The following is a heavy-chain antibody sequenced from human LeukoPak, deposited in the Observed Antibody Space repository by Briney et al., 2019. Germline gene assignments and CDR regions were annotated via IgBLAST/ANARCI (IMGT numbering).Heavy chain of an antibody. J-gene: IGHJ6*02. CDR3: ARDYYYYYGMDA. Sequence: GGSLRLSCAASGFTFSSYAMSWVRQAPGKGLEWVSAISGSGGSTYYADSVKGRFTISRDNSKNTLYLQMNSLRAEDTAVYYCARDYYYYYGMDAWGQGTTVTVSS. CDR2: ISGSGGST. CDR1: GFTFSSYA. V-gene: IGHV3-23*01.